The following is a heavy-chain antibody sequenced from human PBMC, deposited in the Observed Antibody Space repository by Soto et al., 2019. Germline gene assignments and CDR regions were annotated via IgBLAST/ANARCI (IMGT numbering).Heavy chain of an antibody. Sequence: ASVTVSCTASGFTFTSSAVQWVRQARGQRLEWIGWIVVGSGNTNYAQKFQERVTITRDMSTSTAYMELSSLRSEDTAVYYCAAPGSSTSDEIPYYYYGMDVWGQGTTVTVSS. J-gene: IGHJ6*02. CDR3: AAPGSSTSDEIPYYYYGMDV. CDR2: IVVGSGNT. D-gene: IGHD2-2*01. V-gene: IGHV1-58*01. CDR1: GFTFTSSA.